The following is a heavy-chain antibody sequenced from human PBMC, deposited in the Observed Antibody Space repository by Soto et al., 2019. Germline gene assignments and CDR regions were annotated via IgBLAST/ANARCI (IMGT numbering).Heavy chain of an antibody. CDR2: IYYSGST. CDR3: ARLWGWFGDY. V-gene: IGHV4-59*08. CDR1: GGSISSYY. Sequence: QVQLQESGPGLVKPSETLSLTCTVSGGSISSYYWSWIRQPPGKGLEWIGYIYYSGSTNYNPSLEGRVTISVDTSKNPFSLKLSSVTAADTAVYYCARLWGWFGDYWGQGTLVTVSS. J-gene: IGHJ4*02. D-gene: IGHD3-10*01.